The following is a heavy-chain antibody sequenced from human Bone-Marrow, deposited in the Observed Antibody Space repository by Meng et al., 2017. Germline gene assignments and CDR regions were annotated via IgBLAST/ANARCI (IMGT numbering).Heavy chain of an antibody. Sequence: ETLSLTCAGSGFTFSHYAMSWVRQAPGKGPEWVSAISGSGGGTYYADSVKGRFSISRDNSKNTLYMQMNSLRVEDTAIYYCAKGIVGATSFDNWGQGTLVTVSS. J-gene: IGHJ4*02. V-gene: IGHV3-23*01. CDR1: GFTFSHYA. D-gene: IGHD1-26*01. CDR2: ISGSGGGT. CDR3: AKGIVGATSFDN.